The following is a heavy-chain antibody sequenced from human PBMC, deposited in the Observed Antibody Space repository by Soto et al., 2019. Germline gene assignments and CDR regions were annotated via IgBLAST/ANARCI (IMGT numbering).Heavy chain of an antibody. D-gene: IGHD3-22*01. V-gene: IGHV3-23*01. CDR3: AKPPINYDSSGYFFDY. J-gene: IGHJ4*02. CDR1: GFTFSSYA. CDR2: ISGSGGST. Sequence: GGSLRLSCAASGFTFSSYAMSWVRQAPGKGLEWVSAISGSGGSTYYADSVKGRFTISRDNSKNTLYLQMNSLRAEDTAVYYCAKPPINYDSSGYFFDYWGQGTLVTISS.